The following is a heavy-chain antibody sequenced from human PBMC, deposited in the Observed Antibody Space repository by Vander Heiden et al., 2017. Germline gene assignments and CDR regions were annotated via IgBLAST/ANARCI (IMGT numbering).Heavy chain of an antibody. Sequence: EVQLVESGGGLVKPGESLRLSCAGSGFTFSNGFANAWMSWVRQAPGKGLEWVGRIKSKRSGGTAYYAAPVKDRFTISRDDSKNTLYLQMNSLKTEDTATYYCTTGHTGAEDYWGQGALVTVSS. CDR2: IKSKRSGGTA. D-gene: IGHD7-27*01. CDR3: TTGHTGAEDY. V-gene: IGHV3-15*01. J-gene: IGHJ4*02. CDR1: GFTFSNGFANAW.